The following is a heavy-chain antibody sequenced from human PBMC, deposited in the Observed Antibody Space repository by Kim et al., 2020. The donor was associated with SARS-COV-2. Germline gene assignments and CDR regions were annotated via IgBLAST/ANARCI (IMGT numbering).Heavy chain of an antibody. J-gene: IGHJ6*02. CDR2: IVVGSGNT. D-gene: IGHD3-22*01. Sequence: SVKVSCKASGFTLTSSAVQWVRQARGQRLEWIGWIVVGSGNTNYAQKFQERVTITRDMSTSTAYMELSSLRSEDTAVYYCAAFRPVPLPGPLSDRYYYDSSGYYLRDYYYGMDVWGQGTTVTVSS. CDR3: AAFRPVPLPGPLSDRYYYDSSGYYLRDYYYGMDV. CDR1: GFTLTSSA. V-gene: IGHV1-58*01.